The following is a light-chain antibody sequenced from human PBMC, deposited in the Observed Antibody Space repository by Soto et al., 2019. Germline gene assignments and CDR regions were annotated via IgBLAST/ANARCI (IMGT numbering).Light chain of an antibody. Sequence: DIQMTQSPSFVSASVGDRVTITCRASQAISHYLAWFHQRPGKVPKRLIYGASTLESGVPSRFSGSGSGTDFTLTISSLQPEDFGTYYCLQHNTYPLSFGGGTKVDIK. CDR3: LQHNTYPLS. CDR2: GAS. CDR1: QAISHY. V-gene: IGKV1-17*03. J-gene: IGKJ4*01.